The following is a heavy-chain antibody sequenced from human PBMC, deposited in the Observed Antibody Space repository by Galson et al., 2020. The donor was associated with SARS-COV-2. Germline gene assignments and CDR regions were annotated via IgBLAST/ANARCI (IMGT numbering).Heavy chain of an antibody. J-gene: IGHJ4*02. D-gene: IGHD4-4*01. Sequence: SGPTLVTPTETLTLTCTVSGFSLSNARMGVSWIRQPPGKALEWLAHIFSNDEKSYSTSLKSRLTISKDTSKSQVVLTMTNMDPVDTATYYCARTQRGWLAVTTFYFDYWGQGTLVTVSS. CDR1: GFSLSNARMG. CDR3: ARTQRGWLAVTTFYFDY. CDR2: IFSNDEK. V-gene: IGHV2-26*01.